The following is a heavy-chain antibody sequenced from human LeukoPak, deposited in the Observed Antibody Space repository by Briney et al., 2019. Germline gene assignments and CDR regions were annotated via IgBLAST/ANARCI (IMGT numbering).Heavy chain of an antibody. CDR2: ISGSGGST. J-gene: IGHJ4*02. V-gene: IGHV3-23*01. Sequence: GGSLRLSCAASGFTFSSYAMSWVRQAPGKGLEWVSAISGSGGSTYYADSVKGRFTISRDNAKNSLYLQMNSLSAEDTAVYYCARWSPQSYGKYYLDSWGQGTLVTVSS. D-gene: IGHD1-26*01. CDR3: ARWSPQSYGKYYLDS. CDR1: GFTFSSYA.